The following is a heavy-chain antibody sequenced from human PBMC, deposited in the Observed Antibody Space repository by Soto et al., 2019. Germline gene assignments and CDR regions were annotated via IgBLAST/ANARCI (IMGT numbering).Heavy chain of an antibody. D-gene: IGHD6-13*01. V-gene: IGHV1-69*01. CDR2: IIPIFGTA. J-gene: IGHJ6*02. CDR1: GGTFSSYA. Sequence: QVQLVQSGAEVKKPGSSVKVSCKASGGTFSSYAISWVRQAPGQGLEWMGGIIPIFGTANYAQKFQGRVTITADESTSTAYMELSSLRSEDTAVYYCARDSPGIAAAGTPQRPEYYYYGMDVWGQGTTVTVSS. CDR3: ARDSPGIAAAGTPQRPEYYYYGMDV.